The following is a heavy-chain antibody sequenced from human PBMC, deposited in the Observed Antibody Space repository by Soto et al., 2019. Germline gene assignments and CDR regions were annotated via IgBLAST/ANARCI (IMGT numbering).Heavy chain of an antibody. V-gene: IGHV1-2*04. D-gene: IGHD3-3*01. Sequence: ASVKVSCKASGYTFTGYYMHWVRQAPGQGLEWMGWINPNSGGTNYAQKFQGWVTMTRDTSTSTAYMELRSLRSDDTAVYYFARLTLRFLEWLFSPGYYYGMDVWGQGTTVTVSS. CDR2: INPNSGGT. J-gene: IGHJ6*02. CDR1: GYTFTGYY. CDR3: ARLTLRFLEWLFSPGYYYGMDV.